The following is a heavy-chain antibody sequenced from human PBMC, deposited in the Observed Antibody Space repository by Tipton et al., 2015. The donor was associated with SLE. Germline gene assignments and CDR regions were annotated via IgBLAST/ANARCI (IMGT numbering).Heavy chain of an antibody. V-gene: IGHV3-53*01. Sequence: SLRLSCAASGFTVSSNYMSWVRQAPGKGLEWVSVIYSGGSTYYNPSLESRVSISVDTSKNQFSLKLTSVTAADTAVYYCARDPRWGYSGRRGSYYYGMDVWGQGTTVTVSS. CDR2: IYSGGST. D-gene: IGHD1-26*01. CDR1: GFTVSSNY. CDR3: ARDPRWGYSGRRGSYYYGMDV. J-gene: IGHJ6*02.